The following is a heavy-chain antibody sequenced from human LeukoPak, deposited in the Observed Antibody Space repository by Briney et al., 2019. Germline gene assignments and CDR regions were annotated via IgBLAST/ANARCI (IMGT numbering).Heavy chain of an antibody. Sequence: GGSLRLSCAASGFTFSTYWMHWVRQAPGKGLVWVSRVRPEGTTTAYADSVKGRFTISRDNAKNTLFLQMNSLSAENTAVYYCARDLDWILFDYWGQGTLVTVSS. J-gene: IGHJ4*02. V-gene: IGHV3-74*03. CDR1: GFTFSTYW. D-gene: IGHD3-9*01. CDR2: VRPEGTTT. CDR3: ARDLDWILFDY.